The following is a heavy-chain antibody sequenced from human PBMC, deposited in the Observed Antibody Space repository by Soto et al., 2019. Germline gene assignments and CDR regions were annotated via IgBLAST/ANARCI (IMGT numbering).Heavy chain of an antibody. Sequence: GGSLRLSCAASGFTFSSYGMHWVRQAPGKGLEWVAVISYDGSNKYYADSVKGRFTISRDNSKNALYLQMNSLRAEDTAVYYCAKPSSSWYQYFQHWGQGTLVTVSS. D-gene: IGHD6-13*01. CDR3: AKPSSSWYQYFQH. CDR2: ISYDGSNK. J-gene: IGHJ1*01. V-gene: IGHV3-30*18. CDR1: GFTFSSYG.